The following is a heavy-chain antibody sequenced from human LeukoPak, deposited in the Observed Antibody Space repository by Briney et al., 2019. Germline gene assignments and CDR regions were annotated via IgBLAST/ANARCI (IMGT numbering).Heavy chain of an antibody. Sequence: SVKVSCKASGYTFTSYGISWVRQAPGQGLEWMGGIIPIFGTANYAQKFQGRVAITADESTSTAYMELSSLRSEDTAVYYCTRGCYDSSGSLPDYWGQGTLVTVSS. CDR2: IIPIFGTA. D-gene: IGHD3-22*01. J-gene: IGHJ4*02. V-gene: IGHV1-69*13. CDR1: GYTFTSYG. CDR3: TRGCYDSSGSLPDY.